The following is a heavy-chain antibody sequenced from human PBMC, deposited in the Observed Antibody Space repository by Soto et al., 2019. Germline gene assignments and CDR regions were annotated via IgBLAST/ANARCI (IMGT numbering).Heavy chain of an antibody. CDR3: AREEGQPPYYYYYMDV. Sequence: QVQLQESGPGLVKPSQTLSLTCTVSGGSISSGGYYWSWIRQHPGKGLEWIGYIYYSGSTYYNPSHKRRVTISVDTSKNQFSLKLSSVTAADTAVYYCAREEGQPPYYYYYMDVWGKGTTVTVSS. CDR2: IYYSGST. CDR1: GGSISSGGYY. J-gene: IGHJ6*03. V-gene: IGHV4-31*03.